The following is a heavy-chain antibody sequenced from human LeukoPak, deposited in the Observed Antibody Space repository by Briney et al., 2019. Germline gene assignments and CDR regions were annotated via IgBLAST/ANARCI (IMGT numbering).Heavy chain of an antibody. V-gene: IGHV5-51*01. J-gene: IGHJ4*02. CDR3: ARRYYYDSSGYYFPYYFDY. CDR1: GYTFTTHW. Sequence: GESLKISCKGSGYTFTTHWIGWVRQMPGKGLEWMAIIYPGDSDIRYSPSFQGQVSISVDRSINTAYLQWSSLEASDTAMYYCARRYYYDSSGYYFPYYFDYWGQGTLVTVSS. D-gene: IGHD3-22*01. CDR2: IYPGDSDI.